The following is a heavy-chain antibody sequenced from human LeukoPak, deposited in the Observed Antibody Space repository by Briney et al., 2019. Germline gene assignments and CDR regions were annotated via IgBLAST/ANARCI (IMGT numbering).Heavy chain of an antibody. Sequence: GGSLRFSCAASGFTFSNYRMYWVRQAPGKGLEWVVNIEQDGGEKNYVDSVKGRFTISRDNAKNSLYLQMNSLRDEDTAVYYCAGGFGAFYGYWGQGTLVTVSS. CDR3: AGGFGAFYGY. CDR2: IEQDGGEK. V-gene: IGHV3-7*04. CDR1: GFTFSNYR. J-gene: IGHJ4*02. D-gene: IGHD3-16*01.